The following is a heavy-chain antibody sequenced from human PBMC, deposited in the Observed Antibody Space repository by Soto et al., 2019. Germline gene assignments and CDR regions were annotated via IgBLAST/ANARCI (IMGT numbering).Heavy chain of an antibody. J-gene: IGHJ5*02. D-gene: IGHD2-2*01. CDR3: ARGLIVVVPAATWDWFDP. CDR1: GDTFTGYY. Sequence: ASVKVSCKASGDTFTGYYMHWVLQAPGQGLEWMGWINPNSGGTNYAQKFQGRVTMTRDTSISTAYMELSRLRSDDTAVYYCARGLIVVVPAATWDWFDPWGQGTLVTVSS. V-gene: IGHV1-2*02. CDR2: INPNSGGT.